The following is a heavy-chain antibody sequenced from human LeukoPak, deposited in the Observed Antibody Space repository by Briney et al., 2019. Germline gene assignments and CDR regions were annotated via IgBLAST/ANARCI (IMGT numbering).Heavy chain of an antibody. V-gene: IGHV3-23*01. CDR3: AKGGCRGTCNPLAY. CDR1: GFTFSGSG. J-gene: IGHJ4*02. Sequence: GGSLRLSCAASGFTFSGSGMSGVRQAPGKGLEWISSSGDSDGSTYYADSLKGRFTISRDNSKKTLYLQMNNLRAEDTAVYYCAKGGCRGTCNPLAYWGQGALVTVSP. CDR2: SGDSDGST. D-gene: IGHD1-1*01.